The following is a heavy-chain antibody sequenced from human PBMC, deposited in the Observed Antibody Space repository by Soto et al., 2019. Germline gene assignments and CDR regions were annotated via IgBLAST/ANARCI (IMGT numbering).Heavy chain of an antibody. J-gene: IGHJ6*02. CDR3: ARRVLVVPAATSFLNYYYGMDV. CDR1: GGSFSGYY. V-gene: IGHV4-34*01. D-gene: IGHD2-2*01. Sequence: QVQLQQWGAGLLKPSETLSLTCAVYGGSFSGYYWSWIRQPPGKGLEWIGEINHSGSTNYNPSLKSRVTILVDTSKNQFSLKLSSVTAADTAVYYCARRVLVVPAATSFLNYYYGMDVWGQGTTVTVSS. CDR2: INHSGST.